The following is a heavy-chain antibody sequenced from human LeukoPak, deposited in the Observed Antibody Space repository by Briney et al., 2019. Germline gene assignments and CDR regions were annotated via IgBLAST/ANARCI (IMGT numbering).Heavy chain of an antibody. Sequence: GGSLRLSCAASGFTFSSYAMGWVRQAPGKGLEWVSSISSSSSYIYYADSVKGRFTTSRDNAKNSLYLQMNSLRAEDTAVYYCARDIAVADYYFDYWGQGTLVTVSS. CDR1: GFTFSSYA. J-gene: IGHJ4*02. CDR3: ARDIAVADYYFDY. V-gene: IGHV3-21*01. D-gene: IGHD6-19*01. CDR2: ISSSSSYI.